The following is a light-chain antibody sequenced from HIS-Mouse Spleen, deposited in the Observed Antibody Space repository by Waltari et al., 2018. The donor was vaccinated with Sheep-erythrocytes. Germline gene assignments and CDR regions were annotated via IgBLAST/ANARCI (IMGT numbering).Light chain of an antibody. CDR2: EDN. J-gene: IGLJ3*02. Sequence: NFMLTQPHSVSESPGKTVTISCTRSSGTIASNNGQWHQQRPGSAPTPVIYEDNQRPSGVPDRFSGSIDSSSNSASLTISGLKTEDEADYYCQSYDSSNHGVFGGGTKLTVL. V-gene: IGLV6-57*04. CDR3: QSYDSSNHGV. CDR1: SGTIASNN.